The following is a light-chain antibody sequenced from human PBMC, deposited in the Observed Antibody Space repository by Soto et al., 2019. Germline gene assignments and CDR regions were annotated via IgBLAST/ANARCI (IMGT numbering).Light chain of an antibody. Sequence: QSALTQHPSASGSPGQSVTISCTGTSSDVGGYNYVSWYQQHPGKAPKLMIYEVSKRPSGVPDRFSGSKSGNTASLTVSGLQAEDETDYFCSSYAGSKNLVFGGRTQRTVL. V-gene: IGLV2-8*01. CDR1: SSDVGGYNY. J-gene: IGLJ2*01. CDR3: SSYAGSKNLV. CDR2: EVS.